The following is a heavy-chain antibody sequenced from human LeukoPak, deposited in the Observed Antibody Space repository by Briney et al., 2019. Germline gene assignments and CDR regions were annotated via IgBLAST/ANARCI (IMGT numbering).Heavy chain of an antibody. J-gene: IGHJ4*02. CDR2: IYYSGST. CDR3: ARHESGFSPHFDY. Sequence: SIYYSGSTYYNPSLKSRVTISVDTSKNQFSLKLSSVTAADTAVYYCARHESGFSPHFDYWGQGTLVTVSS. V-gene: IGHV4-39*01. D-gene: IGHD3-10*01.